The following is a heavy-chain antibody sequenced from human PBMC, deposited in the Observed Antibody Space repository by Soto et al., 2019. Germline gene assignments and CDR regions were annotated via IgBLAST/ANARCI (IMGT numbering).Heavy chain of an antibody. J-gene: IGHJ4*02. CDR3: VRQLQDLGVGGTFDY. Sequence: EVQLVESGGGLVQPGGSLRLSCAASGFTFSSYWMSWVRQAPGKGLEWVANIKQDGSEKYYVDSVKGRFTISRDNAENSLFLQMNSLRAEDTAFYYCVRQLQDLGVGGTFDYWGQGTLVTVSS. CDR1: GFTFSSYW. V-gene: IGHV3-7*01. D-gene: IGHD3-3*01. CDR2: IKQDGSEK.